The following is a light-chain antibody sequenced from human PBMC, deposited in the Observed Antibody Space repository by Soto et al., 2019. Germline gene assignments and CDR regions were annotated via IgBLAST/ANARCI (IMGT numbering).Light chain of an antibody. J-gene: IGKJ3*01. CDR2: AAS. Sequence: DIQMTQSLSSVSESVGDRVTITCRASQGISPRPACYQQKPGKAPKLLIYAASSLQSGVPSRFSGSGSGTDFTLTSSSLQPEDFATYYCQQANSFPRGFTFGPGTKVDIK. CDR1: QGISPR. V-gene: IGKV1D-12*01. CDR3: QQANSFPRGFT.